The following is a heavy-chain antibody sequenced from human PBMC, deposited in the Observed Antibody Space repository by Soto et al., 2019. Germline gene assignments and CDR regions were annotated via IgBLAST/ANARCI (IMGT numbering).Heavy chain of an antibody. CDR3: ERGSVAHFDY. CDR1: GGSISGGGYY. CDR2: IYYSGGT. J-gene: IGHJ4*02. Sequence: SETLSLTFTVSGGSISGGGYYWSCIRQHPGKGLEWIGYIYYSGGTYYNPSLKSRVTISVDTSKNQFSLKLSSVTAADTAVYYCERGSVAHFDYWGQGTLVTVSS. D-gene: IGHD5-12*01. V-gene: IGHV4-31*03.